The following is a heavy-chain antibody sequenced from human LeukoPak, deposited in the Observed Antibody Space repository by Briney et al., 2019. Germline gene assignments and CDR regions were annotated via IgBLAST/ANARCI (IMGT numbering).Heavy chain of an antibody. CDR2: IYPGDSDT. Sequence: ASVKVSCKASGYSFTSYWIGWVRQMPGKGLEWMGIIYPGDSDTRYSPSFQGQVTISADKSISTAYLQWSSLKASDTAMYYCARLLWLVKYNWFDPWGQGTLVTVSS. CDR1: GYSFTSYW. J-gene: IGHJ5*02. D-gene: IGHD6-19*01. CDR3: ARLLWLVKYNWFDP. V-gene: IGHV5-51*01.